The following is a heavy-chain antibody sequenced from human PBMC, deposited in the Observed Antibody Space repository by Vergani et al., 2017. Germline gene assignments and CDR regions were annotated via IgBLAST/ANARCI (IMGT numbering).Heavy chain of an antibody. J-gene: IGHJ6*03. V-gene: IGHV3-30*03. Sequence: VQLVESGGGLVKPGGSLRLSCAASGFSFSNAWMTWVRQGPGKGLEWVSVISYDGNKKNYADSVKGRFTISRDNSKNTLYLEMNALRAEDTAVYYCARHKEQLVPGNYYYYYYMDVWGKGTTVTVSS. CDR2: ISYDGNKK. CDR3: ARHKEQLVPGNYYYYYYMDV. CDR1: GFSFSNAW. D-gene: IGHD6-13*01.